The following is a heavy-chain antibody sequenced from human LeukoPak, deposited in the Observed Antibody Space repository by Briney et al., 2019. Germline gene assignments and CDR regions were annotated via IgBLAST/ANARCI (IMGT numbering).Heavy chain of an antibody. CDR3: ARDRGTWNDDGFDY. D-gene: IGHD1-1*01. J-gene: IGHJ4*02. V-gene: IGHV4-4*07. CDR2: IYISGST. Sequence: ASETLSLTCAVYGGSFSGYYWSWIRQPPGKGLEWIGRIYISGSTNYNPSLKSRVTMSVDTSKNQFSLKLSSVTAADTAVYYCARDRGTWNDDGFDYWGQGTPVTVSS. CDR1: GGSFSGYY.